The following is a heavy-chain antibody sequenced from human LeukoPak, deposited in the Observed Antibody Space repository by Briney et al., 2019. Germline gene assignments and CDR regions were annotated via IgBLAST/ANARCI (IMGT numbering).Heavy chain of an antibody. CDR3: ARRHRGMATDY. V-gene: IGHV4-39*01. Sequence: SETLSLTCTVSGGSISSTNYYWGWIRQPPGEGLEWIASIYYSGSIYYNPSLKSRVTISVYTSKNQFSLKLTSVTAADTAVRYCARRHRGMATDYWGQGTLVTVSS. CDR1: GGSISSTNYY. D-gene: IGHD6-13*01. CDR2: IYYSGSI. J-gene: IGHJ4*02.